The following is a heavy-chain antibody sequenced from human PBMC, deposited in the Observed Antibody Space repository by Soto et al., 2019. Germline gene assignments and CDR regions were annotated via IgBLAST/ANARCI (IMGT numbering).Heavy chain of an antibody. D-gene: IGHD2-8*01. CDR2: ISAYNGNS. Sequence: QVQLVQSGAEVKKPGASVKVSCKASGYTFSTYGISWARQAPGQGLEWMEWISAYNGNSKNTQKLQGRVTMTTDTATDSAYMELRSLRSDDTAVYFCVRHGRVGVMKFDYHNGMDVWGQGTTVTVSS. CDR1: GYTFSTYG. J-gene: IGHJ6*02. V-gene: IGHV1-18*01. CDR3: VRHGRVGVMKFDYHNGMDV.